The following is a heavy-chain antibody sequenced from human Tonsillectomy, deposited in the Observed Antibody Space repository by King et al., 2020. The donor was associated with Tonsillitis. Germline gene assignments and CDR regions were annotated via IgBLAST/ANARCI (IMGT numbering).Heavy chain of an antibody. CDR1: EFTFSSYG. V-gene: IGHV3-30*02. Sequence: QVQLVESGGGVVQPGGSLRLSCAASEFTFSSYGLHWVRQAPGKGLEWVAFIHYDGIVKYYIDSVKGRFAISRDNPKNTLYLQMNSLRAEDTAIYYCVKHLNGENPSWGPGTLVTVSS. CDR3: VKHLNGENPS. CDR2: IHYDGIVK. D-gene: IGHD3-10*01. J-gene: IGHJ5*02.